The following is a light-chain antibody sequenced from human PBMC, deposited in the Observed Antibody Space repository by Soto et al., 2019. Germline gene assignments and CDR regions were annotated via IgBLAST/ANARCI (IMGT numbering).Light chain of an antibody. J-gene: IGKJ4*01. V-gene: IGKV3D-15*01. CDR1: QSVSSN. CDR2: DIS. Sequence: EIVMTQSPATLSVSPGERATLSCRASQSVSSNLAWYQQKPGQAPSLLIYDISARATGIPTRFSGSGSGTEFTLTISSLQSEDFAVYYCQQYNDLPLTFGGGNKVEIK. CDR3: QQYNDLPLT.